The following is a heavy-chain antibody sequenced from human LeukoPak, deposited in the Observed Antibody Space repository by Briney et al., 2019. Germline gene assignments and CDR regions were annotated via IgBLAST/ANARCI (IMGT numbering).Heavy chain of an antibody. CDR1: GGSISSYY. V-gene: IGHV4-59*08. CDR3: ARHRSSSWYSYWFDP. Sequence: PSETLSLTCTVSGGSISSYYWSWIRQPPGKGLEWSWYIYYSGSTNYNPSLKSRVTISVDTSMNQFSLKLSSVTAADTAVYYCARHRSSSWYSYWFDPWGQGTLVTVSS. D-gene: IGHD6-13*01. J-gene: IGHJ5*02. CDR2: IYYSGST.